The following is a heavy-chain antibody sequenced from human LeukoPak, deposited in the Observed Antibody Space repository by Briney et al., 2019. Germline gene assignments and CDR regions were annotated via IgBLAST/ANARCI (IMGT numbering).Heavy chain of an antibody. D-gene: IGHD1-26*01. V-gene: IGHV4-61*02. CDR3: ARAKKRSGRSRNFYLDV. CDR1: GGSISSGSYY. CDR2: IYTSGST. J-gene: IGHJ6*03. Sequence: SETLSLTCTVSGGSISSGSYYWSWIRQPAGKGLEWIGRIYTSGSTNYNPSLKSRVAISLDTSKNHFSLKLCSVTAADTAVYYCARAKKRSGRSRNFYLDVWGKGTTVTVSS.